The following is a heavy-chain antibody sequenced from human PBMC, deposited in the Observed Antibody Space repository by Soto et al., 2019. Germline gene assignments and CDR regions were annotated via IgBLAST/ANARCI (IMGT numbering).Heavy chain of an antibody. D-gene: IGHD3-10*01. CDR1: GFTFSTYW. V-gene: IGHV3-74*01. J-gene: IGHJ4*02. Sequence: EVQLVESGGGLVQPGGSLRLSCAASGFTFSTYWMHWVRQAPGKGLVWVARIRPDGSGATYADSVKGRFTISRDNAKDTLYLQMTTLSAQDTAVYYCVTDRSLWFRDYCGQGTLVTVSS. CDR3: VTDRSLWFRDY. CDR2: IRPDGSGA.